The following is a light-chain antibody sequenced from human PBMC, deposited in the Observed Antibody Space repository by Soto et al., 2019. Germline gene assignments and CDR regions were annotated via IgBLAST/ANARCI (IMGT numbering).Light chain of an antibody. CDR3: QQYNNWPTIT. CDR1: QSVSRK. Sequence: IVMTQSPATQSVSPGERATLSCRPSQSVSRKLAWYQQKPGQAPSLXXYGASTRATGIPARFSGSGSGTELTLTISSLQSEDFAVYYCQQYNNWPTITFGQGTRLEIK. J-gene: IGKJ5*01. V-gene: IGKV3-15*01. CDR2: GAS.